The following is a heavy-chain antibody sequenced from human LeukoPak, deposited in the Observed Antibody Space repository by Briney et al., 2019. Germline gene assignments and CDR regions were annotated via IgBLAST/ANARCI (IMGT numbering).Heavy chain of an antibody. CDR1: GLTVSSNY. J-gene: IGHJ3*02. CDR2: IYSGGST. D-gene: IGHD2-21*01. CDR3: ARVDSWRFAFDI. V-gene: IGHV3-53*01. Sequence: GGSLRLSCAASGLTVSSNYMSWVRQAPGKGLEWVSVIYSGGSTYYADSVKGRFTISRDNSKNTLYLQMNSLRAEDTAVYYCARVDSWRFAFDIWGQGTLVTVSS.